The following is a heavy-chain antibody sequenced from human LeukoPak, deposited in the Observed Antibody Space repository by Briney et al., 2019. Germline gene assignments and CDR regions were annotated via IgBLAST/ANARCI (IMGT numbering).Heavy chain of an antibody. D-gene: IGHD2-15*01. CDR3: AKVMPPGRIRFYSYYMDV. V-gene: IGHV3-30*02. Sequence: GGALRLSCAASGFTFSGYGMHWVRQAPGKGLEWVAFIRYDGSNEYYADSVKGRFTISRDKSKNTLSLQMNGLRVEDTAVYYCAKVMPPGRIRFYSYYMDVWGKGTTVTVS. CDR2: IRYDGSNE. J-gene: IGHJ6*03. CDR1: GFTFSGYG.